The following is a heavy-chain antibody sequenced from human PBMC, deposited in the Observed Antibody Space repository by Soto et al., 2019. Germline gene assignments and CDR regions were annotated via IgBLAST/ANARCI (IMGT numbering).Heavy chain of an antibody. V-gene: IGHV1-18*01. Sequence: QVQLVQSGAEVKKPGASVKVSCKASGYTFTSYGISWVRQAPGQGLEWMGWIGGYNGDTSYAQKVQGRVPMTTDTAMSTAYMELRRLRPDDTAVYSCARDRRTLPVPATILDFDCWGQGTLVTVSS. D-gene: IGHD2-2*01. CDR2: IGGYNGDT. CDR3: ARDRRTLPVPATILDFDC. J-gene: IGHJ4*02. CDR1: GYTFTSYG.